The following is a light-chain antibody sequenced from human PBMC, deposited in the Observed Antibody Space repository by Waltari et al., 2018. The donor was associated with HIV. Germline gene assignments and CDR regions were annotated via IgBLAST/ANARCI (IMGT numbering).Light chain of an antibody. CDR1: QSISSY. J-gene: IGKJ3*01. CDR3: QQSYGSPFT. CDR2: AAS. Sequence: DIRVTQSPPSLSASVGDRVTITCRASQSISSYLNWYQQKPGTAPKLLMSAASSLQSGVPSRFSGNGSGTDFTLTISSLQPEDFATYYCQQSYGSPFTFGPGSKLHIK. V-gene: IGKV1-39*01.